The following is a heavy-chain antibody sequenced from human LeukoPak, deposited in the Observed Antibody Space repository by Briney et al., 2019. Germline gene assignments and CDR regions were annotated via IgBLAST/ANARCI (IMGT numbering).Heavy chain of an antibody. CDR3: ARVMRGSGRYSY. Sequence: GGSLRLSYAASGFTVSSNYMSWVRQAQGKGLEWVSVIYSGGSTYYADSVKGRFTISRDNSKNTLYLQMNSLRAEDTAVYYCARVMRGSGRYSYWGQGTLVTVSS. D-gene: IGHD3-10*01. CDR1: GFTVSSNY. V-gene: IGHV3-53*01. CDR2: IYSGGST. J-gene: IGHJ4*02.